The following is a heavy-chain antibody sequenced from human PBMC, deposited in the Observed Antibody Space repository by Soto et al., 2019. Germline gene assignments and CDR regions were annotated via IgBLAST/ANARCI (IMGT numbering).Heavy chain of an antibody. J-gene: IGHJ3*02. D-gene: IGHD1-7*01. Sequence: EVQLVETGGGLVKPGGSLRLSCAASGFTFSSYSMNWVRQAPGKGLEWVSSIRSSSSYIYYADSVKGRITISRDNAKNSLYVQMNSLRAKDTAVYDCAIWRELIPDHDAFDIWGQGTMVTVSS. CDR2: IRSSSSYI. V-gene: IGHV3-21*01. CDR1: GFTFSSYS. CDR3: AIWRELIPDHDAFDI.